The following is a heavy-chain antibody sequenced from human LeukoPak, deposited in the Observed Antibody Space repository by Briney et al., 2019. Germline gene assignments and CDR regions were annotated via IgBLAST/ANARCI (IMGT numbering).Heavy chain of an antibody. CDR1: GYSISSGYL. CDR2: IDGSGSS. D-gene: IGHD3-10*01. CDR3: ARRLLLWFGESHIGQRNWFDP. V-gene: IGHV4-38-2*02. J-gene: IGHJ5*02. Sequence: SETLSLTCTVSGYSISSGYLWGWIRQPPGKGLEWIGSIDGSGSSYYNPSLKSRVTISVDTSRNQFSLKLSSVTAADTAVYYCARRLLLWFGESHIGQRNWFDPWGQGTLVTVSS.